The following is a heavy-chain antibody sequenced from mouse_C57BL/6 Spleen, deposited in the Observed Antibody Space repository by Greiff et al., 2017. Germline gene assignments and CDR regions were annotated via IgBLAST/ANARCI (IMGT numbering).Heavy chain of an antibody. CDR2: INYDGSST. CDR3: ARDFDGYWYFDV. J-gene: IGHJ1*03. CDR1: GFTFSDYY. Sequence: EVQAVESEGGLVQPGSSMKLSCPASGFTFSDYYMAWVRQVPEKGLEWVANINYDGSSTYYLDSLKSRFIISRENAKNILNLQMSSLKSEDTATYYCARDFDGYWYFDVWGTGTTVTVSS. V-gene: IGHV5-16*01.